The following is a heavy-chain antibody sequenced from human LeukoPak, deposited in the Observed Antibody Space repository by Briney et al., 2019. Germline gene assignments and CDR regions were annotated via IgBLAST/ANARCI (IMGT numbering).Heavy chain of an antibody. J-gene: IGHJ4*02. CDR1: GFTFSSYW. V-gene: IGHV3-7*01. CDR2: IKQDGSEK. CDR3: ARDFDGDSDDY. Sequence: GGSLRLSCAASGFTFSSYWMSWVRQAPGRGLEWVANIKQDGSEKYYVDSVKGRFTISRDNAKNSLYLQMNSLRAEDTAVYYCARDFDGDSDDYWGQGTLVTVSS. D-gene: IGHD4-17*01.